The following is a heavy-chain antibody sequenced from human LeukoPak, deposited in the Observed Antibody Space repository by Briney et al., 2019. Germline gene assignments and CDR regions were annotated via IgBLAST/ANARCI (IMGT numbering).Heavy chain of an antibody. D-gene: IGHD6-13*01. J-gene: IGHJ3*02. CDR2: VHYTGST. V-gene: IGHV4-39*01. Sequence: SETLSLTCTVSGGSVSTTTSYWDWIRRPPGKGLEWIGSVHYTGSTYYNLSLKSRVTISVDTSKNQFSLKLSSVTAADTAVYYCARRVFKYSSSLDAFDIWGQGTMVTVSS. CDR1: GGSVSTTTSY. CDR3: ARRVFKYSSSLDAFDI.